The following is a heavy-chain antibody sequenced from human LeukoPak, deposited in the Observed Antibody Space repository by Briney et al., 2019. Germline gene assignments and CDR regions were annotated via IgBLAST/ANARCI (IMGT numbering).Heavy chain of an antibody. J-gene: IGHJ4*02. CDR2: INPDSGGT. D-gene: IGHD1-1*01. Sequence: GASVKVSCKASGYTFTGYYMHWVRQAPGQGLEWVGWINPDSGGTNYAQNFQGRVTMTRDTSISTAYMELSSLRSDDTAVYYCARGLERRSTVLFDYWGRGTLVTVSS. CDR1: GYTFTGYY. V-gene: IGHV1-2*02. CDR3: ARGLERRSTVLFDY.